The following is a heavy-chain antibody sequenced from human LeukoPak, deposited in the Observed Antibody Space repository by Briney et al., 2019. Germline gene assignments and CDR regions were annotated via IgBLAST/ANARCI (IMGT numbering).Heavy chain of an antibody. J-gene: IGHJ5*02. CDR1: GFTFSDYY. D-gene: IGHD6-6*01. V-gene: IGHV3-11*04. CDR3: ARARTRLSWLDP. Sequence: GGSLRLSCAASGFTFSDYYMSWIRQAPGKGLEWVSYISSSGSTIYYADSVKGRFTISRNNAMNSLYLQMNSLRAEDTAMYYCARARTRLSWLDPWGQGTLVTVSS. CDR2: ISSSGSTI.